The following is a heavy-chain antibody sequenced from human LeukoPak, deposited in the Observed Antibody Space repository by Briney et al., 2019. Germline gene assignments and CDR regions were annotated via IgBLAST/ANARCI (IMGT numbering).Heavy chain of an antibody. CDR3: ARDHVPGIAAAGTFDY. D-gene: IGHD6-13*01. CDR2: INTNTGNP. V-gene: IGHV7-4-1*02. CDR1: GYTFTSYA. Sequence: ASVKVSCKASGYTFTSYAMNWVRQAPGQGLEWMGWINTNTGNPTYAQGFTGRFVFSLDTSVSTAYLQISSLKAEDTAVYYCARDHVPGIAAAGTFDYWGQGTLVTVSS. J-gene: IGHJ4*02.